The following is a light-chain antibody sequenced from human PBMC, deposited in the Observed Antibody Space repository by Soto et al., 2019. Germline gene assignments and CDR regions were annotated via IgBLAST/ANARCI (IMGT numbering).Light chain of an antibody. CDR3: QQYSSTPLT. CDR1: QSVLYSSDNKNH. Sequence: DIVMTQSPDSLAVSLGERATINCKSSQSVLYSSDNKNHLAWYQQKPGQPPKTLIFWASTRESGVPDRFSGSGSETDFTLTITNLQPEDVAVYFCQQYSSTPLTFGGGTKVEIK. J-gene: IGKJ4*01. CDR2: WAS. V-gene: IGKV4-1*01.